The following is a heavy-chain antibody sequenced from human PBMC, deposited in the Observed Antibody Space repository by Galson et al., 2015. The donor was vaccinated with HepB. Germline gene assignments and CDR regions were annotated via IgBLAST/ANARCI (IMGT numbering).Heavy chain of an antibody. J-gene: IGHJ1*01. Sequence: SETLSLTCTVSGGSISSSSYYWGWIRQPPGKGLEWIGEINHSGSTNYNPSLKSRVTISVDTSKNQFSLKLSSVTAADTAVYYCARPTNLIIGRYFQHWGQGTLVTVSS. D-gene: IGHD3-10*01. CDR1: GGSISSSSYY. CDR3: ARPTNLIIGRYFQH. CDR2: INHSGST. V-gene: IGHV4-39*07.